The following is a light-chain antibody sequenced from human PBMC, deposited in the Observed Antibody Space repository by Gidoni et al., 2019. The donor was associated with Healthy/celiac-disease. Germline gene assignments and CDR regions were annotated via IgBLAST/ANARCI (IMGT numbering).Light chain of an antibody. J-gene: IGKJ5*01. Sequence: DDVMTQSPLSLPVTLGQPASISCRSSQSLVHSDGNTYWNWFHQRPGQSPRRLIYKVSNRDSGVPDRFSGSGSGTDFILKISRLEAEDVGVYYCMQGTNWPPITFXQXTRLEIK. CDR2: KVS. CDR3: MQGTNWPPIT. CDR1: QSLVHSDGNTY. V-gene: IGKV2-30*02.